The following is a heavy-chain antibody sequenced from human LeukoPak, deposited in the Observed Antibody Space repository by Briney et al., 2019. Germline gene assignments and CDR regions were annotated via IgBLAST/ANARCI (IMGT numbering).Heavy chain of an antibody. CDR3: AKNYDFLTGYAS. CDR1: GGTFSSYA. J-gene: IGHJ4*02. Sequence: GASVKVSCKASGGTFSSYAINWVRQATGQGLEWMGWVNPNSGVTRYAQKFQGRVTMTRNTSISTAYMELSSLRSEDTAVYYCAKNYDFLTGYASWGQGTLVTVSS. V-gene: IGHV1-8*02. D-gene: IGHD3-9*01. CDR2: VNPNSGVT.